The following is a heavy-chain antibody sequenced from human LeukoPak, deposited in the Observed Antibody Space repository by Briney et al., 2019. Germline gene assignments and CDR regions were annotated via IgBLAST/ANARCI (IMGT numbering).Heavy chain of an antibody. CDR2: IYYSGST. CDR3: ARALQNYDFWSGYYSNWFDP. D-gene: IGHD3-3*01. Sequence: PETLSLTCTVSGGSISSYYWSWIRQPPGKGLEWIGYIYYSGSTNYNPSLKSRATISVDTSKNQFSLKLSSVTAADTAVYYCARALQNYDFWSGYYSNWFDPWGQGTLVTVSS. CDR1: GGSISSYY. J-gene: IGHJ5*02. V-gene: IGHV4-59*01.